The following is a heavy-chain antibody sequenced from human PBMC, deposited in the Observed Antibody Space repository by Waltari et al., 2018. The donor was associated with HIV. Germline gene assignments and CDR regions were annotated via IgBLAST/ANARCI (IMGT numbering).Heavy chain of an antibody. V-gene: IGHV3-48*01. Sequence: EVQLVESGGGLVQPGGSLRLSCAASGFTFSTYSMNWGRQAPGKGLEWVSHISGSRFTIYYADSVKGRFTISRDNAKNSLYLQMNSLRAEDTAVYYCARDRGVVTPNYGMDVWGQGTTVTVSS. D-gene: IGHD2-21*02. J-gene: IGHJ6*02. CDR1: GFTFSTYS. CDR2: ISGSRFTI. CDR3: ARDRGVVTPNYGMDV.